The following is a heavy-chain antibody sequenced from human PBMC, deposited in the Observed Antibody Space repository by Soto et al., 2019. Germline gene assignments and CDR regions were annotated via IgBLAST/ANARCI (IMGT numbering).Heavy chain of an antibody. CDR1: AFTFITYD. CDR2: SRGSDGST. CDR3: VKGNWGDY. V-gene: IGHV3-23*01. Sequence: EVQLLESGGGSVQPGGSLRLSCAASAFTFITYDMTWVRQAPGKGLEWVSVSRGSDGSTYYADPVKGRFTISRDNSKNTVYLQMNSLRADDTAIYYCVKGNWGDYWAQGTLVTVSS. J-gene: IGHJ4*02. D-gene: IGHD7-27*01.